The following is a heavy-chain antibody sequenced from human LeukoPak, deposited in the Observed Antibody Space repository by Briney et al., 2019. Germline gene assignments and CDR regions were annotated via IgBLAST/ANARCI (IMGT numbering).Heavy chain of an antibody. Sequence: SETLSLTCAVYGGSFSGYYWSWIRQPPGKGLEWIGYIYYSGTASYNPSLKSRVTISVDTSKNQFSLKLSSVTAADTAIYYCARGGSRSGYYYSLFDYWGQGTLVTVSS. V-gene: IGHV4-59*01. CDR3: ARGGSRSGYYYSLFDY. CDR2: IYYSGTA. D-gene: IGHD3-22*01. J-gene: IGHJ4*02. CDR1: GGSFSGYY.